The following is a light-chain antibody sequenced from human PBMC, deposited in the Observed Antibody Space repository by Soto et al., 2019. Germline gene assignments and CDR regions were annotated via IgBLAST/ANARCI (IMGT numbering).Light chain of an antibody. J-gene: IGKJ1*01. V-gene: IGKV1-39*01. CDR3: QQSDVSPRT. CDR1: QGISTY. CDR2: AAS. Sequence: DIQMTQSPSSLSASVGDRVTITCRASQGISTYLNWYQQKPGKAPKLLIYAASSLQSGVPSRFSGSGSETDFTLTISSLQPEDFATYYCQQSDVSPRTFGQGTKVDIK.